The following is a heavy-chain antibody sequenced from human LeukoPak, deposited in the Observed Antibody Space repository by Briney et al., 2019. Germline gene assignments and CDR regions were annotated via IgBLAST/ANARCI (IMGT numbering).Heavy chain of an antibody. CDR3: ARDQYGQFAGY. D-gene: IGHD2-8*01. CDR2: ISAYNGNT. J-gene: IGHJ4*02. Sequence: GASVKASCTASGYTFTSYGISWVRQAPGQGLEWMGWISAYNGNTNYAQKLQGRVTMTTDTSTSTAYMELRSLRSDDSAVYYRARDQYGQFAGYWGQGPLVTVSS. V-gene: IGHV1-18*01. CDR1: GYTFTSYG.